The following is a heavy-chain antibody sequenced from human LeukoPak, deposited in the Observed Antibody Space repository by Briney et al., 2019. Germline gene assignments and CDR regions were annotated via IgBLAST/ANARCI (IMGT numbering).Heavy chain of an antibody. V-gene: IGHV1-2*02. D-gene: IGHD6-19*01. J-gene: IGHJ3*02. CDR2: INPNSGGT. CDR3: ARPKYSSGWYDDAFDI. Sequence: PGASVKVSCKASGYTFTGQYIHWVRQAPGQGPEWMGWINPNSGGTNYAQKFQGRVTMTRDTSISTAYMELSRLRSDDTAVYYCARPKYSSGWYDDAFDIWGQGTMVTVSS. CDR1: GYTFTGQY.